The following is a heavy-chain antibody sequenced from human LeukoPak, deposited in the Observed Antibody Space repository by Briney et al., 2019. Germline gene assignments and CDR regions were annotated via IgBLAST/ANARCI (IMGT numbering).Heavy chain of an antibody. Sequence: GRSLRLSCAASGFTFSSYAMHWVRQAPGKGLEWVAVISYDGGNKYYADSVKGRFTISRDNSKNTLYLQMNSLRAEDTAVYYCAGSAAAYCSSTSCYTRRGFDYWGQGTLVTVSS. CDR1: GFTFSSYA. CDR2: ISYDGGNK. CDR3: AGSAAAYCSSTSCYTRRGFDY. D-gene: IGHD2-2*02. J-gene: IGHJ4*02. V-gene: IGHV3-30-3*01.